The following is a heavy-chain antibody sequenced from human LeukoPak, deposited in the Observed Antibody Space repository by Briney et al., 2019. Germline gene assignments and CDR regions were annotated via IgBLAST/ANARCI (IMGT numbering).Heavy chain of an antibody. CDR3: AKDVSLYGDYVFDY. Sequence: PGGSLRLSCAASGFTFDDYAMHWARQAPGKGLEWVSGISWNSGSIGYADSVKGRFTISRDNAKNSLYLQMNSLRAEDTALYYCAKDVSLYGDYVFDYWGQGTLVTVSS. CDR2: ISWNSGSI. D-gene: IGHD4-17*01. V-gene: IGHV3-9*01. CDR1: GFTFDDYA. J-gene: IGHJ4*02.